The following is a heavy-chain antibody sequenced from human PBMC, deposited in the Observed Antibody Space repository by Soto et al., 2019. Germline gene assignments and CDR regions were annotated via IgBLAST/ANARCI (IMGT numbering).Heavy chain of an antibody. D-gene: IGHD4-17*01. CDR2: ISGSGGST. CDR3: AKAAYDYGGNLRRYYGMDV. J-gene: IGHJ6*02. V-gene: IGHV3-23*01. Sequence: PGGSLRLSCAASGFTLSSYAMSWVRQAPGKGLEWVSAISGSGGSTYYADSVKGRFTISRDNSKNTLYLQMNRLRAEDTAVYYCAKAAYDYGGNLRRYYGMDVWGQGTTVTVSS. CDR1: GFTLSSYA.